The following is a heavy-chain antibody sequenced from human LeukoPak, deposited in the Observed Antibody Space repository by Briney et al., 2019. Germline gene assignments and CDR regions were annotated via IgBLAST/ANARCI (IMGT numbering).Heavy chain of an antibody. CDR2: ISSSSSYI. V-gene: IGHV3-21*01. J-gene: IGHJ4*02. CDR3: ARDWDSGYDPFDS. Sequence: GGSLTLSCAASGGTFSSYSMNWVRQAPGKGLEWVSSISSSSSYIYYADSVKGRFTISRDNAKNSLYLQMNSLRAEDTAVYYCARDWDSGYDPFDSWGQGTLVTVSS. CDR1: GGTFSSYS. D-gene: IGHD5-12*01.